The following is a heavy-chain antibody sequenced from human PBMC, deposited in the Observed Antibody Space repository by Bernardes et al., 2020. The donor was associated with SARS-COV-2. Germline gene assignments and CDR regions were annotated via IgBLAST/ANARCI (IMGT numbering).Heavy chain of an antibody. V-gene: IGHV5-10-1*01. CDR1: GYSFTSYW. D-gene: IGHD2-15*01. J-gene: IGHJ5*02. CDR3: ARQDCSGGSCYRGDLP. Sequence: GESLKISFKGSGYSFTSYWISWVRQMPGKGLEWMGRIDPSDSYTNYSPSFQGHVTISADKSISTAYLQWSSLKASDTAMYYCARQDCSGGSCYRGDLPWGQGTLVTVSS. CDR2: IDPSDSYT.